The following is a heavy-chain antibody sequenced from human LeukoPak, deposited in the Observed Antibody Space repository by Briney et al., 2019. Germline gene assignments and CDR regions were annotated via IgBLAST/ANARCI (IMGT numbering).Heavy chain of an antibody. D-gene: IGHD2-2*01. CDR3: ATPRGGYQYYAFNI. CDR2: MSSSGSTI. V-gene: IGHV3-11*01. J-gene: IGHJ3*02. Sequence: GGSLRLSCAASGFTFSDYYMTWIRQAPGKGLEWVSYMSSSGSTIYYADSVKGRFTVSRDNAKNSLYLQMNSLRAEDTAVYYCATPRGGYQYYAFNIWGQGTMVTVSS. CDR1: GFTFSDYY.